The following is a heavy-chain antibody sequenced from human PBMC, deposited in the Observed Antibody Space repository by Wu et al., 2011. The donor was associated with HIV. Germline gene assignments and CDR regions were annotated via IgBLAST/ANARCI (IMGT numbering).Heavy chain of an antibody. CDR3: ARDGDTAMVTGYYYYGMDV. J-gene: IGHJ6*02. CDR1: GGTFRSYA. V-gene: IGHV1-69*05. CDR2: IIPIFGTP. D-gene: IGHD5-18*01. Sequence: QVQLVQSGAEVKKPGSSVKVSCKASGGTFRSYALSWVRQAPGQGLEWMGGIIPIFGTPNYAQRFQGRVTITTDESASTAYMELSSLRSEDTAVYYCARDGDTAMVTGYYYYGMDVWGQGTTVTVSS.